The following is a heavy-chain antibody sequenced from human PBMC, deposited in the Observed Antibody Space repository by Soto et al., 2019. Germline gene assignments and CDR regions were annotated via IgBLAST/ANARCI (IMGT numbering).Heavy chain of an antibody. CDR1: GGSISSNY. CDR3: ARYRREAVAGYTLDN. CDR2: VYNSGNT. V-gene: IGHV4-59*01. D-gene: IGHD6-13*01. J-gene: IGHJ4*02. Sequence: PSETLSLTCTVSGGSISSNYWTWIRQPPGKGLEWIGYVYNSGNTNYNPSLKSRVTISEDTSKSQFSLKVNSMTAADTAVYSCARYRREAVAGYTLDNWGQGILVTVSS.